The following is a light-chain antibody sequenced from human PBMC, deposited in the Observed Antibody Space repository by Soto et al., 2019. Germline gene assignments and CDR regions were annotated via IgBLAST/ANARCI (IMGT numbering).Light chain of an antibody. CDR1: QSVNSN. Sequence: EIVMTQSPVTLSVSPGDRATLSCRASQSVNSNLAWYQHKPGQTPKLLIYVASTRATGIPARFSGSGSGTEFTLTISSLKSEDFAVYYCQQYNVWPLTFGGGTKVEF. CDR3: QQYNVWPLT. V-gene: IGKV3-15*01. J-gene: IGKJ4*02. CDR2: VAS.